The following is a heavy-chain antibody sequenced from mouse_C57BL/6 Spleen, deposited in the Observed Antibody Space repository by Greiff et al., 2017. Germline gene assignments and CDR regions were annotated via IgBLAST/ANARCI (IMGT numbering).Heavy chain of an antibody. CDR1: GYSITSGYY. J-gene: IGHJ3*01. Sequence: EVKLLESGPGLVKPSQSLSLTCSVTGYSITSGYYWNWIRQFPGNKLEWMGYISYDGSNNYKPSLKNRISITRDTSKNQFFLKLNFVTTEDTATYYCAGGGPWFAYWGQGTLVTVSA. V-gene: IGHV3-6*01. CDR2: ISYDGSN. CDR3: AGGGPWFAY.